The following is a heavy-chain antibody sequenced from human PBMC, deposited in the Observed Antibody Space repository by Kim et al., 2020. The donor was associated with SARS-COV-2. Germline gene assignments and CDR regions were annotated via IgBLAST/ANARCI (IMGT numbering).Heavy chain of an antibody. J-gene: IGHJ4*02. V-gene: IGHV3-15*01. Sequence: GTTDYAAPVKGRFTISRDDSKNTLYLQMNSLKTEDTAVYFCTTSVGVGYWGQGTLVTVSS. CDR2: GTT. D-gene: IGHD1-26*01. CDR3: TTSVGVGY.